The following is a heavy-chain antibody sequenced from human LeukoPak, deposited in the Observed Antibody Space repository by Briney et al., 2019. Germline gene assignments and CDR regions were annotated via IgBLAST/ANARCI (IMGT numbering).Heavy chain of an antibody. CDR1: GYTFTGYY. Sequence: ASVKVSCKASGYTFTGYYMHWVRQAPGQGLEWMGWINPNSGGTNYAQKFQGRVTMTRDTSISTAYMELSRLRSDDTPVYYCARDQEGRNLLFDYWGQGTLVTVSS. J-gene: IGHJ4*02. CDR2: INPNSGGT. V-gene: IGHV1-2*02. D-gene: IGHD4-11*01. CDR3: ARDQEGRNLLFDY.